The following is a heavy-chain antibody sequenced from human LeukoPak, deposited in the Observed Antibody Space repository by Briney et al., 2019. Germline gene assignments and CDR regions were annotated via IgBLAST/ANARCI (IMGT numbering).Heavy chain of an antibody. Sequence: GGSLRLSCAASGFTFSNYEMNWVRQAPGKGLEWVSYISSSGGTIYYADSVKGRFTISRDNAKNSLYLQMNSLRAGDTAVYYCARGGSGFFYDYWGRGTLVTVSS. V-gene: IGHV3-48*03. CDR2: ISSSGGTI. CDR1: GFTFSNYE. CDR3: ARGGSGFFYDY. J-gene: IGHJ4*02. D-gene: IGHD3-22*01.